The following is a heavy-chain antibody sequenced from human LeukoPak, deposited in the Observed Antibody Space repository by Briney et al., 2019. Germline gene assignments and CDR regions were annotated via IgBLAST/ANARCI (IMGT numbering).Heavy chain of an antibody. CDR1: GGSLSTYY. CDR3: ARHPTVNWYSI. D-gene: IGHD4-17*01. CDR2: IYYSGST. Sequence: SETLSLTCTVSGGSLSTYYWSWIRQPPGKGLEWIGYIYYSGSTNYNPSLKSRVTISVDTSKNQFSLKLSSVTAADTAVYYCARHPTVNWYSICGAVAPWSLSPQ. J-gene: IGHJ2*01. V-gene: IGHV4-59*08.